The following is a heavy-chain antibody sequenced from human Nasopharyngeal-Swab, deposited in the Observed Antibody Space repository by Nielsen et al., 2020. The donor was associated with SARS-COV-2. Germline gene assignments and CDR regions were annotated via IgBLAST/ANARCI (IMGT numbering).Heavy chain of an antibody. V-gene: IGHV3-9*01. Sequence: SLKISCAASGFTFDDYAMHWVRQAPGKGLEWVSGISWNSGSIGYADSVKGRFTISRDNAKNSLYLQMNSLRAEDTALYYCVKAQYSSGPINFDYWGQGTLVTVSS. D-gene: IGHD6-19*01. J-gene: IGHJ4*02. CDR3: VKAQYSSGPINFDY. CDR2: ISWNSGSI. CDR1: GFTFDDYA.